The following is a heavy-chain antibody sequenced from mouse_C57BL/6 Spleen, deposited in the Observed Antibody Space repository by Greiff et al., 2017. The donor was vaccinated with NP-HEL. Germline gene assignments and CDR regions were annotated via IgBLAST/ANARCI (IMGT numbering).Heavy chain of an antibody. CDR3: ARYYDYDDGVYAKDY. J-gene: IGHJ4*01. Sequence: QVQLQQSGAELVMPGASVKLSCKASGYTFTSYWMHWVKQRPGQGLEWIGEIDPSDSYNNYNQKFKGKSTLTVDKSSSTAYMQLSSLTSEDSAVYNCARYYDYDDGVYAKDYWGQGTSVTVSS. CDR1: GYTFTSYW. CDR2: IDPSDSYN. D-gene: IGHD2-4*01. V-gene: IGHV1-69*01.